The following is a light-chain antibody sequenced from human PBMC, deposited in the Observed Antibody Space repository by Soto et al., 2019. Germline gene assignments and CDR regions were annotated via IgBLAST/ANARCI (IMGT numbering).Light chain of an antibody. CDR3: SSYTSSSTLV. CDR1: SSDVGGYNY. Sequence: QSVLTQPASVSGSPGQSITISCTGTSSDVGGYNYVSWYQQHPGKAPKLMIYDVSNRPSGVSNRFSGSKSGNTASLTISGLQAEGEDDYYCSSYTSSSTLVFGAGTKLSVL. J-gene: IGLJ2*01. V-gene: IGLV2-14*01. CDR2: DVS.